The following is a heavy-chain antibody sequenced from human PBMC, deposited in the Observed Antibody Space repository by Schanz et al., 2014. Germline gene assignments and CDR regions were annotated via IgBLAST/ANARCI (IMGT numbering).Heavy chain of an antibody. CDR1: GFTFSNFA. J-gene: IGHJ3*01. Sequence: QVQLVESGGGVVQPGRSLRLSCAASGFTFSNFAIHWVRQAPGKGLEWVSTVYMSAASTRYADSVKGRFIISRDSSKNTLFLQMNSLRPEDTALYFCARDEGRDGYNLAFDVWGQGTLVTVSS. V-gene: IGHV3-NL1*01. D-gene: IGHD5-12*01. CDR2: VYMSAAST. CDR3: ARDEGRDGYNLAFDV.